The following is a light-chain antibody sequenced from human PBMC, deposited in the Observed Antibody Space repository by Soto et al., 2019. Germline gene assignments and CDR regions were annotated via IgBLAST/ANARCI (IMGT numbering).Light chain of an antibody. CDR2: AAS. J-gene: IGKJ1*01. V-gene: IGKV1-39*01. CDR1: QNIANY. Sequence: DIQVTQSPPSLSGALGDRVTITCRTSQNIANYLNWYQQKTGKAPKFLIYAASSLQSRVPSRFSGSGSGTDFTLTISSLKNEELATYDCQQSYSTRWTFGQGTKVDIK. CDR3: QQSYSTRWT.